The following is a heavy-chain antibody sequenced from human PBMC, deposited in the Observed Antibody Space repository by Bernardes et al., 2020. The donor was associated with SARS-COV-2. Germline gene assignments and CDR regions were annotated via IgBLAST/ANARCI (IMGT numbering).Heavy chain of an antibody. CDR2: VGGSGGST. V-gene: IGHV3-23*01. D-gene: IGHD7-27*01. CDR1: GFTFSSYA. J-gene: IGHJ3*02. Sequence: GGSLRLSCEASGFTFSSYAMSWVRQAPGKGLEWVSAVGGSGGSTYYADSVKGRFTISRDKSKNTLSLEMNSLRAEDTARYYCAKEHWGSGVGTFDMWGQGTMVTVSS. CDR3: AKEHWGSGVGTFDM.